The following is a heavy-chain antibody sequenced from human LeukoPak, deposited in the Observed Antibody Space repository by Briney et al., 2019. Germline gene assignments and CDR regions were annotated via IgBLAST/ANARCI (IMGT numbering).Heavy chain of an antibody. CDR3: ARLVSHLVAAGQRVYDY. CDR1: GDSISSYY. D-gene: IGHD6-13*01. J-gene: IGHJ4*02. V-gene: IGHV4-59*05. Sequence: SETLSLTCTVSGDSISSYYWSWIRQPPGKGLEWIGSIYYSGSTYYNPSLKSRVTISVDTSKNQFSLKLSSVTAADTAVYYCARLVSHLVAAGQRVYDYWGQGTLVTVSS. CDR2: IYYSGST.